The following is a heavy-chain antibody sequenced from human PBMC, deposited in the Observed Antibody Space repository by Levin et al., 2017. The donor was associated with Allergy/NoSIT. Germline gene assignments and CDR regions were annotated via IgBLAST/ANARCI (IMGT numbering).Heavy chain of an antibody. Sequence: GGSLRLSCAASGVTFRNHAMHWVRQTPGKGLEWVALRWNDGSNERYADSVKGRFTISRDNSWDTLYLQMNSLIAEDTAVYYCARPTAGPGNYLIDYWGQGILVTVSS. D-gene: IGHD3-10*01. CDR2: RWNDGSNE. CDR3: ARPTAGPGNYLIDY. J-gene: IGHJ4*02. V-gene: IGHV3-33*01. CDR1: GVTFRNHA.